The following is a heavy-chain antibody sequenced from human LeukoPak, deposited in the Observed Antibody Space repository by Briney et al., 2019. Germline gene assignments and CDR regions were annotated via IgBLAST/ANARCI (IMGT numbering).Heavy chain of an antibody. Sequence: SDTLSLTCAVSGHSISSNYWWAWIRPPPGKGLEWIGYIYYSGTTFYSPSLKSRVTMSVDTSKNQFSLRLNSVTAVDTAVYYWAIKKDSSSWYYYWGQGILVTVSS. CDR1: GHSISSNYW. V-gene: IGHV4-28*01. D-gene: IGHD6-13*01. CDR3: AIKKDSSSWYYY. CDR2: IYYSGTT. J-gene: IGHJ4*02.